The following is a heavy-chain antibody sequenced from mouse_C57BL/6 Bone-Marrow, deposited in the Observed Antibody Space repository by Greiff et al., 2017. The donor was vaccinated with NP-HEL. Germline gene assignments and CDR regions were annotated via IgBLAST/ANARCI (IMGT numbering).Heavy chain of an antibody. V-gene: IGHV14-2*01. J-gene: IGHJ4*01. Sequence: VQLQQSGAELVKPGASVKLSCTASGFNIKDYYMHWVKQRTEQGLEWIGRIDPEDGETKYAAKFQGKATITADTSSNTAYLQLSSLTSEDTAVYYCASLLFYAMDYWGQGTSVTVSS. CDR2: IDPEDGET. CDR1: GFNIKDYY. D-gene: IGHD1-1*01. CDR3: ASLLFYAMDY.